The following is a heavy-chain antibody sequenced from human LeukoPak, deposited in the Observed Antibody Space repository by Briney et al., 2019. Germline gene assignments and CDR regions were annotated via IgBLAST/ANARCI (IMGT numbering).Heavy chain of an antibody. V-gene: IGHV4-59*08. CDR3: ARHGSSWSFDY. J-gene: IGHJ4*02. CDR2: IQNSGTT. D-gene: IGHD6-13*01. Sequence: SETLSLTCTVSGAFISTYYWSWIRQPPGKGLEWIGYIQNSGTTNHNPSLQSRVTISVDMSKNQFSLRLSSVTAAGTAVYYCARHGSSWSFDYWGQGTLVTVSS. CDR1: GAFISTYY.